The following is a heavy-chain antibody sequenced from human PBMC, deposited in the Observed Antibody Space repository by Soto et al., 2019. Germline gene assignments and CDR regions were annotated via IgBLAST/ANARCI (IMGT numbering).Heavy chain of an antibody. V-gene: IGHV5-51*01. D-gene: IGHD3-16*02. CDR3: AREAPRSGRYTE. J-gene: IGHJ4*02. CDR1: GYSFTSYW. Sequence: GESLKISCQASGYSFTSYWIGWVRQMPGKGLEWMGIIYPGDSDTRNSPSFQGQVTLSVDKSISTAYLQWSSLKASDTAIYYCAREAPRSGRYTEWGQGTLVTVSS. CDR2: IYPGDSDT.